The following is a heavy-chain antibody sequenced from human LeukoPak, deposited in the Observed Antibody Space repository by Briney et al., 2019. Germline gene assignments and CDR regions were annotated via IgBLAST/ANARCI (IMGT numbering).Heavy chain of an antibody. V-gene: IGHV3-30*03. CDR3: ARKPYDFWSGYYPSYYFDY. J-gene: IGHJ4*02. Sequence: PGGSLGLSCAASGFTFSSYGMHWVRQAPGKGLEWVAVISYDGSNKYYADSVKGRFTISRDNSKNTLYLQMNSLRAEDTAVYYCARKPYDFWSGYYPSYYFDYWGQGTLVTVSS. D-gene: IGHD3-3*01. CDR2: ISYDGSNK. CDR1: GFTFSSYG.